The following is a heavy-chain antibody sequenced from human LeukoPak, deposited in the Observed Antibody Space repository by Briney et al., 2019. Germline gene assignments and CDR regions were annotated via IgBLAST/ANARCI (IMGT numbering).Heavy chain of an antibody. CDR2: IDNDGSDT. CDR1: GFTFSSHW. CDR3: VRDFRSADY. J-gene: IGHJ4*02. Sequence: GGSLRLSCVVSGFTFSSHWMHWVRQAPGKGLVWVSRIDNDGSDTVYTDSVKGRFTISRDNARNTVYLQMNSLRVEDTAVYYCVRDFRSADYWGQGTLVTVSS. V-gene: IGHV3-74*01.